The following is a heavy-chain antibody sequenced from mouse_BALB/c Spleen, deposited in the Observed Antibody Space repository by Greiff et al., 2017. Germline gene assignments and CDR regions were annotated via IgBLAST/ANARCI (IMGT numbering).Heavy chain of an antibody. CDR1: GFTFSSFG. J-gene: IGHJ1*01. V-gene: IGHV5-17*02. CDR2: ISSGSSTT. CDR3: ARSSSLSTGDYWYFDV. D-gene: IGHD1-1*01. Sequence: EVQLVESGGGLVQPGGSRKLSCAASGFTFSSFGMHWVRQAPEKGLEWVAYISSGSSTTYYADTVKGRFTISRDNPKNTLFLQMTSLRSEDTAMYYCARSSSLSTGDYWYFDVWGAGTTVTVSS.